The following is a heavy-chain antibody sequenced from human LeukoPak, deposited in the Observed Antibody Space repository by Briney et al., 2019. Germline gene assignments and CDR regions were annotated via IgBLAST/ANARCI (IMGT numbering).Heavy chain of an antibody. V-gene: IGHV1-46*01. CDR3: ARVLGDPAEGYFDY. D-gene: IGHD4-17*01. Sequence: GASVKVSCKASGYTVTSYYMHWERRATGQPLGWMGIINPSGGSTSYAQKFQGRVTMTRDTSTSTVYMELSSLRSEDTAVYYCARVLGDPAEGYFDYWGQGTLVTVSS. CDR1: GYTVTSYY. J-gene: IGHJ4*02. CDR2: INPSGGST.